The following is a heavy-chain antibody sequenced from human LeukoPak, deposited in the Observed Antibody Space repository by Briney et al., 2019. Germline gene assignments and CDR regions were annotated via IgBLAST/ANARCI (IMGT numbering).Heavy chain of an antibody. V-gene: IGHV3-23*01. CDR3: AQGDDYYYACTAYHFVY. D-gene: IGHD3-22*01. CDR2: MGGSGDRT. Sequence: PGGSLCLSCAVSGFTFSSYAVNWVRQAPGKGLEWVSFMGGSGDRTYYVDSVKGRFTISRDNSKHTQYLQMNSLRAEDTAVYHCAQGDDYYYACTAYHFVYWGQGTLLTLPS. CDR1: GFTFSSYA. J-gene: IGHJ4*02.